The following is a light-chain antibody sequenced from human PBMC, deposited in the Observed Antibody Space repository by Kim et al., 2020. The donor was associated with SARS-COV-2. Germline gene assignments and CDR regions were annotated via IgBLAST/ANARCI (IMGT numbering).Light chain of an antibody. V-gene: IGKV1-39*01. CDR1: QSVAMY. Sequence: DIQMTQSPSSLSASVGDGVTITCRASQSVAMYLSWYQQKPGKAPKLLIYGTSNLEDGVPSRFSGSGSGTDFTLTISSLQPEDFATYYCQQSYSTPYTFGQGTKLEIK. CDR2: GTS. J-gene: IGKJ2*01. CDR3: QQSYSTPYT.